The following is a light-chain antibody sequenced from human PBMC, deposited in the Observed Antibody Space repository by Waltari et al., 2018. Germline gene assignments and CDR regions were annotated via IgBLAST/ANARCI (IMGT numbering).Light chain of an antibody. Sequence: EIVVTQSPGTLSLSPGERATLPSKASQSVSSSYLAWDQQKPGQAPRLLIHGASSRATGIPDRFSGSGSGTDFTLTISRLEPEDFAVYYCQQYGSSPPITFGQGTRLEIK. CDR1: QSVSSSY. V-gene: IGKV3-20*01. J-gene: IGKJ5*01. CDR3: QQYGSSPPIT. CDR2: GAS.